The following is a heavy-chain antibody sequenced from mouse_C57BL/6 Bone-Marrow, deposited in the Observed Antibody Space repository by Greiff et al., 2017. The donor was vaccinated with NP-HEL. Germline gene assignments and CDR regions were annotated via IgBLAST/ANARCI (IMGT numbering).Heavy chain of an antibody. CDR3: VKSFGPSFAY. CDR1: GFTFNTYA. J-gene: IGHJ3*01. Sequence: EADGGLVQPNGSLKLSCAASGFTFNTYAMHWVRQAPGKGLEWAARIRSKSSNYATYYVDSVKDRFTIPRDDSQSMLYLQMNNLKTEDTAMYCCVKSFGPSFAYWGQGTLVTVSA. V-gene: IGHV10-3*01. CDR2: IRSKSSNYAT. D-gene: IGHD3-1*01.